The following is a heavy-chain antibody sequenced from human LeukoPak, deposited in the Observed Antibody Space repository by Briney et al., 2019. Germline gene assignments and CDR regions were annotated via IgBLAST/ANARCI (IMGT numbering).Heavy chain of an antibody. CDR3: ARFHTSGYYRHFDF. CDR1: GGSISTGGYY. CDR2: IYYSGST. J-gene: IGHJ4*02. V-gene: IGHV4-31*03. Sequence: SETLSLTCTVSGGSISTGGYYWSWIRQHPGRGLEWIAYIYYSGSTYYNPSLKSRVTISVYTSKNQFSLKLSSVTAADTAVYYCARFHTSGYYRHFDFWGQGTLVTVSS. D-gene: IGHD3-22*01.